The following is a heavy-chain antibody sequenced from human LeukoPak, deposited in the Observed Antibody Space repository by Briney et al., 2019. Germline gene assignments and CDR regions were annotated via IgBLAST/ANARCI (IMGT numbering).Heavy chain of an antibody. Sequence: SETLSLTCTVSGGSISSSSYYWGWIRQPPGKGLEWIGSIYYSGSTYYNPSLKSRVTISVDTSRNQFSLKLSSVTAADTAVYYCARYGWAPIRPSPGDDAFDIWGQGTMVTVSS. D-gene: IGHD2-8*02. CDR3: ARYGWAPIRPSPGDDAFDI. V-gene: IGHV4-39*07. CDR1: GGSISSSSYY. CDR2: IYYSGST. J-gene: IGHJ3*02.